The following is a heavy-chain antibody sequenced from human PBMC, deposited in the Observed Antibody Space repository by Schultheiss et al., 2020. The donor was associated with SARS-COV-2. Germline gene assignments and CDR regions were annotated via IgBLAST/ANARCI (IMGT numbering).Heavy chain of an antibody. CDR3: AKARGNYYHSSGLDY. J-gene: IGHJ4*02. CDR2: ISGRGGST. V-gene: IGHV3-23*01. CDR1: GFTFSSYA. D-gene: IGHD3-22*01. Sequence: GGSLRLSCAASGFTFSSYAMSWVRQAPGKGLEWVSAISGRGGSTYYADSVKGRFTISRDNSKNTLYLQMNSLRAEDTAVYYCAKARGNYYHSSGLDYWGQGTLVTVSS.